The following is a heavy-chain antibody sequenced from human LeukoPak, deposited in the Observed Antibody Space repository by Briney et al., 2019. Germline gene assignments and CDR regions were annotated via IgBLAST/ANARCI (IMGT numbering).Heavy chain of an antibody. V-gene: IGHV3-30*18. Sequence: QPGRSLRLSCAASGFTFSSYGMHWVRQAPGKGLEWVAVISYDGSNKYYADSVKGRFTISRDNSKNTLYLQMNSLRAEDTALYYCAKDIMGYSSGWYDYWGQGTLVTVSS. CDR3: AKDIMGYSSGWYDY. J-gene: IGHJ4*02. CDR1: GFTFSSYG. D-gene: IGHD6-19*01. CDR2: ISYDGSNK.